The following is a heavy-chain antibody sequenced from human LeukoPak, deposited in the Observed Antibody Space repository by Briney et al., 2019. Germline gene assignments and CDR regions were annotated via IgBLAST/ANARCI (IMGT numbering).Heavy chain of an antibody. Sequence: QPGRSLRLSCGVSGFTFSSYVMHGVRQAPGKGLEWLAIISYDGSNKYYVDSVKGRFTISRDNSKNTVYLQMNSLRAEDTAVYYCARGMGSSSSWHDYWGQGTLVTVSS. V-gene: IGHV3-30*12. CDR1: GFTFSSYV. D-gene: IGHD6-13*01. CDR3: ARGMGSSSSWHDY. J-gene: IGHJ4*02. CDR2: ISYDGSNK.